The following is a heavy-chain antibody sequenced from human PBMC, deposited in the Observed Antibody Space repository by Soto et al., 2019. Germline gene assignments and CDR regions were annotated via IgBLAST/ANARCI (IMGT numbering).Heavy chain of an antibody. CDR2: IYYSGTT. J-gene: IGHJ4*02. V-gene: IGHV4-59*01. CDR1: GRSISPFY. Sequence: PSETLSLTCSVSGRSISPFYWSWIRQPPGKGLEWIGSIYYSGTTKYNPSLKSRVTISVDTSKNHFSLKLTSVTAADTAVYYCAAVGGYYGDYPNFDYWGPGTLVTVSS. D-gene: IGHD4-17*01. CDR3: AAVGGYYGDYPNFDY.